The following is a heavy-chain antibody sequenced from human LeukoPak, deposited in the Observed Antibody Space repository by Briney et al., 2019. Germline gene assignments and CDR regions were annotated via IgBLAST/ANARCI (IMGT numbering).Heavy chain of an antibody. J-gene: IGHJ4*02. CDR2: ISGSTT. CDR3: ARDQRGSYYGFFDY. D-gene: IGHD1-26*01. V-gene: IGHV3-69-1*02. CDR1: GFTFSSYG. Sequence: GGTLRLSCAASGFTFSSYGMSWVRQAPGKGLEWVSAISGSTTHYADSVKGRFTFSRDNAKNSLYLQMNSLRAEDTAVYYCARDQRGSYYGFFDYWGQGTLVTVSS.